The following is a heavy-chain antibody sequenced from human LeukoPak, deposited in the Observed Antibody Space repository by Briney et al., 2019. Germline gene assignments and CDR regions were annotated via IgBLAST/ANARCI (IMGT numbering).Heavy chain of an antibody. CDR1: GFTFTSYS. CDR3: AKLTTS. J-gene: IGHJ4*02. Sequence: GGSLRLSCAASGFTFTSYSMSWVRQAPGKGLEWVSGTSDRGDYTYYADSVKGRFTISRDNSNNTLYLQMNSLRAEDTAVYYCAKLTTSWGQETLVTVSS. V-gene: IGHV3-23*01. D-gene: IGHD4-11*01. CDR2: TSDRGDYT.